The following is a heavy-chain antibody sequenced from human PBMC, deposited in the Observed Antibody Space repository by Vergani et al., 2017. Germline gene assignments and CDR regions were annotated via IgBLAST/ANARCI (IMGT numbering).Heavy chain of an antibody. Sequence: QVQLQESGPGLVKPSQTLSLTCTVSGASINNDFYYWHWIRQPAGKGLEWIGRIYVSGITDYNSSLQSRVSMSVDTSKNQFSLTLTSVTAADTAVYYCARDNKQLRPRAFDLSGQASMVTVSS. CDR3: ARDNKQLRPRAFDL. V-gene: IGHV4-61*02. D-gene: IGHD4-23*01. CDR1: GASINNDFYY. CDR2: IYVSGIT. J-gene: IGHJ3*01.